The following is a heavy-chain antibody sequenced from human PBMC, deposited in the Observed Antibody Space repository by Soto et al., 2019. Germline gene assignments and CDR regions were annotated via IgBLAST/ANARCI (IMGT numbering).Heavy chain of an antibody. D-gene: IGHD3-10*01. V-gene: IGHV6-1*01. CDR1: GDSVSSNSAA. Sequence: SQTLSLTCAVSGDSVSSNSAAWNWLRQSPSRGLEWLGRTYYRSKWYNDYVVSVKSRITINPDTSKNQFSLQLNSVTPEDTAVYYCARERGVLSEAFDIWGQGTVVTVSS. J-gene: IGHJ3*02. CDR3: ARERGVLSEAFDI. CDR2: TYYRSKWYN.